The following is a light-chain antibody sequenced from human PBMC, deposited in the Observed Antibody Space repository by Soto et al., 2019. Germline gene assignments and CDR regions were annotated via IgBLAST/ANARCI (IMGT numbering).Light chain of an antibody. CDR2: TAS. CDR3: QLYGDSPMYT. V-gene: IGKV1-5*03. CDR1: QSISPF. J-gene: IGKJ2*01. Sequence: DIQMTQSPSTLSASVGDRVSITCRASQSISPFLAWYQQKPGRAPKLLIHTASTLKSGVPSRFSGSGSETEFTLTISRLEPEDFAVYYCQLYGDSPMYTFGQGTKLEIK.